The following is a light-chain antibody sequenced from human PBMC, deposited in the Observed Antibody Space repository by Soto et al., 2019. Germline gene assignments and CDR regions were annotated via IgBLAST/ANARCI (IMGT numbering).Light chain of an antibody. CDR3: QQYNNWSWT. CDR2: GAS. CDR1: QSVSSN. J-gene: IGKJ1*01. Sequence: EIVMTQSPATLSVSPGERATLSCRASQSVSSNLAWYQQKPGQAPRLLIYGASTRATGIPARFSGSGSGTEFTLTISSLQSEDSAVYDCQQYNNWSWTFGQGTKVEIK. V-gene: IGKV3-15*01.